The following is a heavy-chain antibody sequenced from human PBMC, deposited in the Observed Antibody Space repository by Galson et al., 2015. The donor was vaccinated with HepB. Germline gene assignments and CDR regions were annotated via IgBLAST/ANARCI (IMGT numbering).Heavy chain of an antibody. CDR1: GGTFSSYA. D-gene: IGHD2-15*01. CDR3: ACRYCNGGGCYESYGMDV. V-gene: IGHV1-69*06. Sequence: SVKVSCKASGGTFSSYAISWVRQAPGQGLEWMGGIIPIFGTANYAQKFQGRVTITADKSTSTAYMELRSLRSDDTAVYYCACRYCNGGGCYESYGMDVWGQGTTVTVS. J-gene: IGHJ6*02. CDR2: IIPIFGTA.